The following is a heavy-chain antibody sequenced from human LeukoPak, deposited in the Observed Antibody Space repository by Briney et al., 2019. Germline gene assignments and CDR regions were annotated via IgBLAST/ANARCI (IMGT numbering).Heavy chain of an antibody. CDR3: ARAGLTYYDFWSGYPYYMDV. Sequence: PGGCLRLSSAASGFTLCSYMMSSGRQAPRKGREWVANIKQDGNEKYYMDSVKGRFTISGDNAKNSLYLQMNSLRAEDMAVYYCARAGLTYYDFWSGYPYYMDVWGKGTTVTVSS. D-gene: IGHD3-3*01. J-gene: IGHJ6*03. CDR2: IKQDGNEK. CDR1: GFTLCSYM. V-gene: IGHV3-7*01.